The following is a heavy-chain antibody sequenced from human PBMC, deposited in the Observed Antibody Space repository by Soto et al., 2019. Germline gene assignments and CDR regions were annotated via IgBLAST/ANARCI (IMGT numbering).Heavy chain of an antibody. J-gene: IGHJ4*02. CDR1: GGSVRSGTYY. D-gene: IGHD1-7*01. CDR2: ISSRGST. V-gene: IGHV4-61*01. CDR3: AMAGNYRYFDA. Sequence: QVQLQESGPGLVTPSETLSLTCTVSGGSVRSGTYYWSWIRQPPGKGLEWIGYISSRGSTNYNPSLKSRVTISVDTSKNQFSLKLTSVTAADTAVYYCAMAGNYRYFDAWGQGTLVTVSS.